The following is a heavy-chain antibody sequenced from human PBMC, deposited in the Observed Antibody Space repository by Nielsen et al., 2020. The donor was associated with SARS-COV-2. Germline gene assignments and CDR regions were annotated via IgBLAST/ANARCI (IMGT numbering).Heavy chain of an antibody. Sequence: SQTLSLTCAISGDSVSSNSAAWSWIRQSPSRGLEWLGRTYYRSKWYNDYAVSVKDRITINPDTSKNQFSLQLISMTPEDTAVYYCARDGVATSYYSYYMDVWGKGTTVTVSS. V-gene: IGHV6-1*01. CDR2: TYYRSKWYN. CDR1: GDSVSSNSAA. J-gene: IGHJ6*03. CDR3: ARDGVATSYYSYYMDV. D-gene: IGHD5-12*01.